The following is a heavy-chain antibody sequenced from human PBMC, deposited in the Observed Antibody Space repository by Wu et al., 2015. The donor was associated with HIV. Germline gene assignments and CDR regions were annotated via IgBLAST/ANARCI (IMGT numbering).Heavy chain of an antibody. D-gene: IGHD3-10*01. Sequence: QVQLVQSGAEVKKPGSSMKVSCKASGGTFNTYGISWVRQAPGQGLEWMGGIIPVFGIADYAQRFQGRVTISADESTGTAYLEMSSLRSEDTAVYYCARASTMVRGVYTGYGMDVWGQGTTVTVSS. CDR1: GGTFNTYG. CDR2: IIPVFGIA. V-gene: IGHV1-69*12. J-gene: IGHJ6*02. CDR3: ARASTMVRGVYTGYGMDV.